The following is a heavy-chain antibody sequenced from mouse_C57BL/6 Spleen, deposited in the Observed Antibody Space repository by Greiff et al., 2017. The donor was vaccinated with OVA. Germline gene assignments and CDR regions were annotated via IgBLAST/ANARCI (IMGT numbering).Heavy chain of an antibody. J-gene: IGHJ2*01. Sequence: EVMLVESEGGLVQPGSSMKLSCTASGFTFSDYYMAWVRQVPEKGLEWVANINYDGSSTYYLDSLKSRFIISRDNAKNILYLQMSRLKSEDTATYYCAREKVYDGYYGNYFDYWGQGTTLTVSS. CDR1: GFTFSDYY. D-gene: IGHD2-3*01. V-gene: IGHV5-16*01. CDR2: INYDGSST. CDR3: AREKVYDGYYGNYFDY.